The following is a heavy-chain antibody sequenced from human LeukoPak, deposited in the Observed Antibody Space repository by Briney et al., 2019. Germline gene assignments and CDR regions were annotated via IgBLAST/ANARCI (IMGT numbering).Heavy chain of an antibody. V-gene: IGHV4-39*01. CDR2: IYYSGST. CDR1: GGSISSSSYQ. Sequence: PPETMSLTCTVSGGSISSSSYQWGWIRQPPGKGLEWIGSIYYSGSTYYNPSLKSRVTVSVDTPKNQFSLKLSSVTAADTAVYYCARISIVVVPVYFDYWGQGTLVTPSS. D-gene: IGHD2-2*01. CDR3: ARISIVVVPVYFDY. J-gene: IGHJ4*02.